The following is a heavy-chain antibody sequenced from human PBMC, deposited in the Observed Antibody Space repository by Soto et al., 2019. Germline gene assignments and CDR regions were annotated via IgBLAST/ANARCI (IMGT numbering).Heavy chain of an antibody. Sequence: SETLSLTCAVYGGSFSGYYWSWIRQPPGKGLEWIGEINHSGSTNYNPSLKSRVTISVDTSKNQFSLKLSSVTAADTAVYYCARAGRITMVRGVISSFDYWGQGTLVTVSS. CDR2: INHSGST. J-gene: IGHJ4*02. CDR3: ARAGRITMVRGVISSFDY. CDR1: GGSFSGYY. D-gene: IGHD3-10*01. V-gene: IGHV4-34*01.